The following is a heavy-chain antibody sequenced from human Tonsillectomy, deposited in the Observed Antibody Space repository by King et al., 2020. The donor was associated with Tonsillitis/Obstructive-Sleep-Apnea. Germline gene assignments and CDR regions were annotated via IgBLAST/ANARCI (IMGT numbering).Heavy chain of an antibody. CDR2: IKKDGSEK. CDR1: GFTFSSYW. Sequence: EVQLVESGGGLVQPGGSLRLSCAASGFTFSSYWMSWVRQAPGKGLEWVAKIKKDGSEKYYVDPVKGRFTISRDNAKNSLYLQMNSLSAEDTAVYYCARGWELLWALDYWGQGTLVTVSS. V-gene: IGHV3-7*04. CDR3: ARGWELLWALDY. D-gene: IGHD1-26*01. J-gene: IGHJ4*02.